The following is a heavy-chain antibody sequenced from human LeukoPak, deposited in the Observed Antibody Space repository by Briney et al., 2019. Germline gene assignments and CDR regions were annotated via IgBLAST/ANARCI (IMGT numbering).Heavy chain of an antibody. CDR3: AKESRGSSPEF. Sequence: GGSLRLSCEASGFTFSAYAMTWVRQAPGKGLEWVSSVGSDNKPHYSESVKGRFAISRDNSKSTLYLQMSSLRVEDTAVYYCAKESRGSSPEFWGQGTLVTVSS. D-gene: IGHD1-26*01. CDR2: VGSDNKP. J-gene: IGHJ1*01. CDR1: GFTFSAYA. V-gene: IGHV3-23*01.